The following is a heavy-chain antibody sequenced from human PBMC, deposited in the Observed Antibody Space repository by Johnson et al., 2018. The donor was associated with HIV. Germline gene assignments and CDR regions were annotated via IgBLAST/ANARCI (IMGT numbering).Heavy chain of an antibody. Sequence: VQLVESGGGLVQPGGSPRLSCAASGFTVSSNYMSWVRQAPGKGLEWVSVIYSGGSTYYADSVKGRFTISRDNSKNTLYLQRNSLRAEYTAVYYCASSFYQQLRAFDIWGQGTMVTVSS. V-gene: IGHV3-66*01. CDR1: GFTVSSNY. J-gene: IGHJ3*02. CDR3: ASSFYQQLRAFDI. CDR2: IYSGGST. D-gene: IGHD6-13*01.